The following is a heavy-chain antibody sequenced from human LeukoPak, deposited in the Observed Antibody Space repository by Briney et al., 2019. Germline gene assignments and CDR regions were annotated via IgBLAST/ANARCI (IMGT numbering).Heavy chain of an antibody. J-gene: IGHJ4*02. V-gene: IGHV4-59*01. CDR2: IYDSGST. CDR3: ARWRPTIYFDH. CDR1: GGSISSYY. D-gene: IGHD3-9*01. Sequence: SETLSLTCTVSGGSISSYYWNWIRQPPGKGLEWIGYIYDSGSTNYNPSLKSRVTISVDTSKNQFSLKLSSVTAADTAFFFSARWRPTIYFDHWGQGTLVTVSS.